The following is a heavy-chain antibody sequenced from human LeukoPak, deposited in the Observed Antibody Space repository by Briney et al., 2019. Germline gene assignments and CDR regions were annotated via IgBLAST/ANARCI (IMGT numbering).Heavy chain of an antibody. Sequence: GGSLRLSCAASGFTFSNYAMSWVRQAPGKGLEWVSAISGGGGTTYYADPVKGRFTISRDNSRNTLYLQMNSLRVDDTAVYFCAKAPPPYCSGGSCFDAFDIWGQGTMVTVSS. CDR3: AKAPPPYCSGGSCFDAFDI. CDR1: GFTFSNYA. CDR2: ISGGGGTT. V-gene: IGHV3-23*01. D-gene: IGHD2-15*01. J-gene: IGHJ3*02.